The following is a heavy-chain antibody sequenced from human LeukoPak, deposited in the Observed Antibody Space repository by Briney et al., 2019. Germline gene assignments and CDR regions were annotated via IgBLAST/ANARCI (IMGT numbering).Heavy chain of an antibody. D-gene: IGHD2-15*01. CDR1: GGSISSYY. CDR2: IYYSGST. Sequence: SSETLSLTCTVSGGSISSYYWSWIRQPPGKGLEWIGYIYYSGSTNYNPSLKSRVTISVDTSKNQFSLKLSSVTAADTAVYYCARGGYPRYQGAFDIWGQGTMVTVSS. CDR3: ARGGYPRYQGAFDI. V-gene: IGHV4-59*01. J-gene: IGHJ3*02.